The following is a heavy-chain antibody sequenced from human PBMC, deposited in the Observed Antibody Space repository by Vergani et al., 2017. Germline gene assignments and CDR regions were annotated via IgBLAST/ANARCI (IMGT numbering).Heavy chain of an antibody. V-gene: IGHV4-34*01. CDR1: GGSFSGYY. CDR2: INHSGST. CDR3: AIVVPPQLVHYYYYMDV. D-gene: IGHD6-13*01. Sequence: QVQLQQWGAGLLKPSETLSLTCAVYGGSFSGYYWSWIRQPPGKGLEWIGEINHSGSTNYNPSLKSRVTISVDTSKNQFSLKLSSVTAADTAVYYCAIVVPPQLVHYYYYMDVWGKGTTVTVSS. J-gene: IGHJ6*03.